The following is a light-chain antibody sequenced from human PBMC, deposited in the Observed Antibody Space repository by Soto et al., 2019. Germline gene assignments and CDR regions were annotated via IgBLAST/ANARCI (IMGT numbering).Light chain of an antibody. Sequence: QSALTQPASVSGSPGQSIAISCTGTRSDVGAYNYVSWYQQHPGKAPKLMISESTNRPSGVSDRFSGSKSGNTASLTISGLQAEDEADYYCSSFTSRFTFVFGTGTKLTVL. V-gene: IGLV2-14*01. CDR1: RSDVGAYNY. CDR2: EST. J-gene: IGLJ1*01. CDR3: SSFTSRFTFV.